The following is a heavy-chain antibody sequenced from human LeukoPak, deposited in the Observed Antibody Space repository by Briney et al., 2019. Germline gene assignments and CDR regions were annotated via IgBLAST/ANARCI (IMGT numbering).Heavy chain of an antibody. V-gene: IGHV4-38-2*02. J-gene: IGHJ5*02. D-gene: IGHD3-16*01. CDR1: GYSISSGYY. CDR2: IYYSGST. CDR3: ARVVTFWFDP. Sequence: SETLSLTCTVSGYSISSGYYWGWIRQPPGKGLEWIGSIYYSGSTYYNPSLKSRVTISVDTSKNQFSLKLSSVTAADTAVYYCARVVTFWFDPWGQGTLVTVSS.